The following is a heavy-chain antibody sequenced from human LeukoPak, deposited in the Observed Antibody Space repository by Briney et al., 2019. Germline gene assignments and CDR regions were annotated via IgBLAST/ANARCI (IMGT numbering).Heavy chain of an antibody. CDR2: ISSSSSHI. CDR1: GFTFSTYS. J-gene: IGHJ6*03. CDR3: AKSLNMLRGVIIDYYYYMDV. V-gene: IGHV3-21*01. D-gene: IGHD3-10*01. Sequence: TGGSLRLSCTASGFTFSTYSMNWVRQAPGKGLEWVSSISSSSSHIYYAASVKGRFTISRDNAKNSLYLQMNSLGAEDTAVYYCAKSLNMLRGVIIDYYYYMDVWGKGTTVTISS.